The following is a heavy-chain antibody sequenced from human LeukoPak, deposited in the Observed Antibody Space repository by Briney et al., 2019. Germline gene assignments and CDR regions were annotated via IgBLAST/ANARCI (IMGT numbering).Heavy chain of an antibody. CDR3: ARDLPVPMVYATRTTDDY. D-gene: IGHD2-8*01. V-gene: IGHV1-2*02. CDR2: NNPNSGGT. Sequence: ASVKVSYKASGYTFTGYYMHWVRQAPGQGLEWMGWNNPNSGGTNYAQKFQGRVTMTRDTSISTAYMELSRLRSDDTAVYYCARDLPVPMVYATRTTDDYWGQGTLVTVSS. J-gene: IGHJ4*02. CDR1: GYTFTGYY.